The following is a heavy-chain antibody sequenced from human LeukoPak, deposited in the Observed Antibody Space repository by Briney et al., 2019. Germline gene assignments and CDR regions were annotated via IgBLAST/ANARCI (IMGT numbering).Heavy chain of an antibody. CDR2: ISASDGRT. Sequence: GGSLRLSCAASGFTFGRYAMSWVRQAPGKALEWVSAISASDGRTYYADAVKGRFTVSRDNSQNTMYLQLNSLKAEDTAVYYCATHNLLAGPHDHWGQGTLVTVSS. D-gene: IGHD1-14*01. V-gene: IGHV3-23*01. CDR3: ATHNLLAGPHDH. J-gene: IGHJ4*02. CDR1: GFTFGRYA.